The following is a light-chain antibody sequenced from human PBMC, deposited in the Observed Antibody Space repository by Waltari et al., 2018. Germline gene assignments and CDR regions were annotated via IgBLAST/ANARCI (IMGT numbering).Light chain of an antibody. Sequence: QSALTQPASVSGSPGQSITISCTGTSRDIVGYDYVSWYQQYPGKAPKLKIYDVIYRHSGGSNRFSGSKSGNTASLTISGLQAEDEANYYCCSYTSASTLGVFGGGTKLTVL. CDR2: DVI. V-gene: IGLV2-14*03. CDR3: CSYTSASTLGV. J-gene: IGLJ3*02. CDR1: SRDIVGYDY.